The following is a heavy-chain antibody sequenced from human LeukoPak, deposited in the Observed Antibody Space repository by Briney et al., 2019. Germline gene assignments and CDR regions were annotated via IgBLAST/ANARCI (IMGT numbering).Heavy chain of an antibody. CDR2: IIPIFGTA. CDR1: GGTFSSYA. J-gene: IGHJ6*02. Sequence: ASVKVSCKASGGTFSSYAISWVRQAPGQGLEWMGGIIPIFGTANYAQKFQGRVTITADESTSTAYMELSSLRSEDTAVYYCATGGAVVPAAIVGGNYYYYYGMDVWGQGTTVTVSS. D-gene: IGHD2-2*01. V-gene: IGHV1-69*13. CDR3: ATGGAVVPAAIVGGNYYYYYGMDV.